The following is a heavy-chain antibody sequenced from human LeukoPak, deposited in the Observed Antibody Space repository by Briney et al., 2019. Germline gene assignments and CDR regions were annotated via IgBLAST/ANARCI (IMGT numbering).Heavy chain of an antibody. CDR1: GGSISSYY. J-gene: IGHJ3*02. CDR3: ARFSWADAFDI. Sequence: SETLSLTCTVSGGSISSYYWSWIRQPPGKGLEWIGYIYYSGSTNYNPSLKSRVTISVDTSKNQFSLKLSSVPAADTAVYYCARFSWADAFDIWGQGTMVTVSS. CDR2: IYYSGST. V-gene: IGHV4-59*01. D-gene: IGHD2-15*01.